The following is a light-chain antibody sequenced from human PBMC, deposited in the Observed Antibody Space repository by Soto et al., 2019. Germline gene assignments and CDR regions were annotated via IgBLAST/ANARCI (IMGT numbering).Light chain of an antibody. V-gene: IGLV4-69*01. Sequence: QSVLSQSPSASASLGASVKLTCTLSSGHSNYAIAWHQHQPEEGPRYLMKVNSDGSHTKGDGIPDRFSGSSSGAERYLIISSLQSEDEADYYCQTWGTNIYVVFGGGTKLTVL. CDR1: SGHSNYA. J-gene: IGLJ2*01. CDR3: QTWGTNIYVV. CDR2: VNSDGSH.